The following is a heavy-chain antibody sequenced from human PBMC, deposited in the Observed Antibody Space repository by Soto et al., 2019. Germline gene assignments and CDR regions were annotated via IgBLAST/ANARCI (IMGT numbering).Heavy chain of an antibody. J-gene: IGHJ6*02. Sequence: PGGSLRLSCAASGFTFSSYWMHWVRQAPGKGLVWVSRINSDGSSTRYADSVKGRFTISRDNAKNTLYLQMNSLRAEDTAVYYCTTGIVVVIPSGMDVWGQGTTVTVSS. CDR1: GFTFSSYW. D-gene: IGHD3-22*01. CDR3: TTGIVVVIPSGMDV. V-gene: IGHV3-74*01. CDR2: INSDGSST.